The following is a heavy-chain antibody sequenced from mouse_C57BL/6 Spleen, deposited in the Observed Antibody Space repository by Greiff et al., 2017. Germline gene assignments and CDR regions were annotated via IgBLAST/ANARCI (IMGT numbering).Heavy chain of an antibody. CDR1: GFTFSSYA. CDR3: ARGGEAMDY. J-gene: IGHJ4*01. Sequence: EVQLQESGGGLVKPGGSLKLSCAASGFTFSSYAMSWVRQTPEKRLEWVATISDGGSYTYYPDNVKGRFTISRDNAKNNLYLQMSHLKSEDTAMYYCARGGEAMDYWGQGTSVTVSS. V-gene: IGHV5-4*01. CDR2: ISDGGSYT.